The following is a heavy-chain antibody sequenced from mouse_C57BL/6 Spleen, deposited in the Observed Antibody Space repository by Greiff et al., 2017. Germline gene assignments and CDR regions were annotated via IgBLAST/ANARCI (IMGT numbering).Heavy chain of an antibody. CDR1: GYTFTDYY. D-gene: IGHD4-1*01. V-gene: IGHV1-19*01. J-gene: IGHJ2*01. Sequence: VQLKQSGPVLVKPGASVKMSCKASGYTFTDYYMNWVKQSHGKSLEWIGVINPYNGGSSYNQKFKGKATLTVDKSSSTAYMELNSLTSEDSAVYYCALTGTKDYWGQGTTLTVSS. CDR2: INPYNGGS. CDR3: ALTGTKDY.